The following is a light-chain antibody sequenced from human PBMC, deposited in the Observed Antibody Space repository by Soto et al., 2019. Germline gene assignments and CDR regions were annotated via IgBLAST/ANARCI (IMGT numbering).Light chain of an antibody. J-gene: IGKJ4*01. CDR2: GAF. Sequence: EIVMTQSPATLSVSPGERATLSCRASQSVSSNLAWYQQKPGQAPRLLIYGAFTRATGIPARFSGSGSGTEFTLTISSLQSDDVVIYYCRQYRNRPPLTFGGGNKVEIK. CDR1: QSVSSN. V-gene: IGKV3-15*01. CDR3: RQYRNRPPLT.